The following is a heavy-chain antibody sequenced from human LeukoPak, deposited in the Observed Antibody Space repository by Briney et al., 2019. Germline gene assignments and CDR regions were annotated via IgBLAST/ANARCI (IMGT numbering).Heavy chain of an antibody. D-gene: IGHD4/OR15-4a*01. J-gene: IGHJ4*02. Sequence: GGSLRLSCAASGSTFSSYGMHWVRQAPGKGLEWVTFIRFDGSYEDYADSVKGRFTISRDNSKNTLYLQMNSLRADDTAVYYCARRAGAYSHPYDYWGQGTLVTVSS. CDR1: GSTFSSYG. CDR2: IRFDGSYE. V-gene: IGHV3-30*02. CDR3: ARRAGAYSHPYDY.